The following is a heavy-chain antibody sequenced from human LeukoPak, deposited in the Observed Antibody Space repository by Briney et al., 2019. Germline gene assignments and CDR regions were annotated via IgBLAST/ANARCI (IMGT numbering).Heavy chain of an antibody. J-gene: IGHJ5*02. Sequence: ASVKVSCKASGYTFSNYGISWVRQAPGQGLEWMGWISAYNGNTNYAQKFQGRVTMTTDTSTSTAYMELRSLRSEDTAVYYCARRYYYDSSGYYSWFDPWGQGTLVTVSS. CDR3: ARRYYYDSSGYYSWFDP. CDR1: GYTFSNYG. V-gene: IGHV1-18*01. CDR2: ISAYNGNT. D-gene: IGHD3-22*01.